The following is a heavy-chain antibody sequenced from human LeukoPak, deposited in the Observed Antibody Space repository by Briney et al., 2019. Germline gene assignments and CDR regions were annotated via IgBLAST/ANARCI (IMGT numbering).Heavy chain of an antibody. CDR3: AKSTVSTYYYDGSGSFDY. CDR2: ISTSGGGT. J-gene: IGHJ4*02. D-gene: IGHD3-22*01. CDR1: GFTFSSYA. Sequence: GGSLRLSCAASGFTFSSYAMSWVRQAPGKGLEWVSAISTSGGGTYYADSVKGRFTISRDNSKNTLYLQMNSLRAEDEAVYYCAKSTVSTYYYDGSGSFDYWGRGTLVTVSS. V-gene: IGHV3-23*01.